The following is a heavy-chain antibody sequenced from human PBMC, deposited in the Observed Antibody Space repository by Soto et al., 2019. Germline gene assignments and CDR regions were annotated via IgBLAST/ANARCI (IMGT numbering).Heavy chain of an antibody. D-gene: IGHD1-1*01. CDR3: AMNAERNAQKFAF. CDR1: GCIFKNFD. V-gene: IGHV1-69*01. CDR2: IIPLFTTT. Sequence: QVQLVQSGSEVKRPGSSVKVSCKTSGCIFKNFDICWVRQAPGQGLEWMGEIIPLFTTTNYAQKFQGRVTVTADESTMTAYMARTWLTYDDTAVSFCAMNAERNAQKFAFWGQGPLAT. J-gene: IGHJ4*03.